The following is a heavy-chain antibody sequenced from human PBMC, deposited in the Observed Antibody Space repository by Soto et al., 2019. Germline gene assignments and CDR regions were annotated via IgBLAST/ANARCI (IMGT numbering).Heavy chain of an antibody. D-gene: IGHD2-15*01. J-gene: IGHJ6*02. V-gene: IGHV1-69*02. CDR1: GGTFSRYT. CDR3: ASHFTGVLVLGASPPGGDNYGWDV. CDR2: IIPILDIP. Sequence: QVQLVQSGAEVKKPGSSVKVSCKASGGTFSRYTISWVRQAPGQGLEWMGRIIPILDIPNYAQNFQGRVTITAAKSTSTASMELSSLRSDDTAVYYCASHFTGVLVLGASPPGGDNYGWDVWGQGTTVTVSS.